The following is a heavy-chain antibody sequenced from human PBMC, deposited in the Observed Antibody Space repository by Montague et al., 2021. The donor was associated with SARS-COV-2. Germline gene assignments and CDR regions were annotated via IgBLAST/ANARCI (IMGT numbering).Heavy chain of an antibody. V-gene: IGHV4-61*02. CDR3: ARAHSGSWAHLDN. CDR2: IYTSGTT. J-gene: IGHJ4*02. CDR1: GGSISSGSYY. Sequence: TLSLTCTVSGGSISSGSYYWSWIRQPAGKGLVWIGRIYTSGTTDYSFSLKSPVTISVDTSKNQFSLKLTSVTAADTAVYYCARAHSGSWAHLDNWGQGSLVTVSS. D-gene: IGHD5-12*01.